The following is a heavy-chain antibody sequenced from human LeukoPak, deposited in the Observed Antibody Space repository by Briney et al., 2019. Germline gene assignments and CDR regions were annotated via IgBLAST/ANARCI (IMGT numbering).Heavy chain of an antibody. V-gene: IGHV4-4*07. D-gene: IGHD3-16*01. Sequence: SETLSLTCTVSGGSISSYYWSWIRQPAGKGLEWIGRIYTSGSTNYNPSLKILVTMSVDTSKNQFSLKLCSVNAADTAVYYCARDLLHYDYIWGSYKYYFDYWGQGTLVTVSS. CDR2: IYTSGST. CDR3: ARDLLHYDYIWGSYKYYFDY. J-gene: IGHJ4*02. CDR1: GGSISSYY.